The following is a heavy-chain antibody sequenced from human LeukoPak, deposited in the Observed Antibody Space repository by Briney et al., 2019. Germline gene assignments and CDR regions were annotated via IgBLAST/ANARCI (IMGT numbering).Heavy chain of an antibody. CDR2: ISAYNGNT. J-gene: IGHJ5*02. CDR3: ARDCSGGSCYYFWFDP. CDR1: GYTFTSYG. V-gene: IGHV1-18*01. D-gene: IGHD2-15*01. Sequence: ASVKVSCKASGYTFTSYGISWVRQAPGRGLEWMGWISAYNGNTNYAQKLQGRVTMTTDTSTSTAYMELRSLRSDDTAVYYCARDCSGGSCYYFWFDPWGQGTLVTVSS.